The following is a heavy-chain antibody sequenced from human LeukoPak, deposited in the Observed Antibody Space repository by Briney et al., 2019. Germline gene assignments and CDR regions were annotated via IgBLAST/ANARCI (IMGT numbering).Heavy chain of an antibody. V-gene: IGHV3-30*03. D-gene: IGHD3-10*01. CDR3: ARSSYYYGSGSYPDY. CDR1: GITFSDHY. Sequence: GGSLRLSCAASGITFSDHYMGWIRQAPGKGLEWVAVISYDGSNKNYADSVKGRFTISRDNSKNTLYLQMDSLRAEDTAVYYCARSSYYYGSGSYPDYWGQGTLVTVSS. J-gene: IGHJ4*02. CDR2: ISYDGSNK.